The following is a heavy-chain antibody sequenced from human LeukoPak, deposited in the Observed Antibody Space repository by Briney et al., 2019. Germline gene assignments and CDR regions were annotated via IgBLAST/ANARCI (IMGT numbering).Heavy chain of an antibody. D-gene: IGHD6-6*01. CDR1: VFTFSTYW. CDR3: ARLWDSSSSRHFDY. V-gene: IGHV3-74*01. J-gene: IGHJ4*02. CDR2: INSDESNT. Sequence: QTGGSLRLSCAASVFTFSTYWMHWVRQAPGKGLVWVSHINSDESNTNYADSVKGRFTISRDNAKNTLYLQMNNLRAEDTAVYFRARLWDSSSSRHFDYWGQGTLVTVSS.